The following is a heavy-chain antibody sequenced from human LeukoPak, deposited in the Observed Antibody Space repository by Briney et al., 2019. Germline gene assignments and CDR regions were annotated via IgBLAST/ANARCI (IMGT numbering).Heavy chain of an antibody. CDR3: TTERTTPTRN. CDR2: IKSKTNGSTT. V-gene: IGHV3-15*01. J-gene: IGHJ4*02. Sequence: GGSLTLSCAASGFTFSNLWMSWVRQAPGKGREWLGHIKSKTNGSTTDYAAPVKGRFTISRDDSKNTLYLQMNSLKTEDTAVYYCTTERTTPTRNWGQGTLVTVSP. CDR1: GFTFSNLW. D-gene: IGHD4-11*01.